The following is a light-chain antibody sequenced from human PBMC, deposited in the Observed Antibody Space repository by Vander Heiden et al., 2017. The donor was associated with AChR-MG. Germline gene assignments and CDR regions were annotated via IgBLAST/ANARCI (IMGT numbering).Light chain of an antibody. J-gene: IGKJ2*01. CDR3: QQYNNWHPYT. CDR2: DAS. Sequence: EVVMTQSPATLSVSPGERATLSCRASQSVSTNLAWYQQKPGQAPGLLIYDASTRATGIPARFSGSGSGTEFTLTISSLQSEDFAVYYCQQYNNWHPYTFGQGTKLEIK. V-gene: IGKV3-15*01. CDR1: QSVSTN.